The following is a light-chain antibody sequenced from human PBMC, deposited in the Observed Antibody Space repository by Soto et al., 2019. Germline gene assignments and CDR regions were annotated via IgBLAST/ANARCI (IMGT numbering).Light chain of an antibody. V-gene: IGKV1-39*01. CDR2: AAS. CDR1: QSISSY. J-gene: IGKJ1*01. CDR3: QQSYSTPPET. Sequence: DIQMTQSPSSLSASVGDRVTITCRASQSISSYLNWYQQKPGKAPKLLIYAASSLQSGVPSKFSGSGSGTDFTLTISSLQPEDFATYYCQQSYSTPPETFGQGTKVDIX.